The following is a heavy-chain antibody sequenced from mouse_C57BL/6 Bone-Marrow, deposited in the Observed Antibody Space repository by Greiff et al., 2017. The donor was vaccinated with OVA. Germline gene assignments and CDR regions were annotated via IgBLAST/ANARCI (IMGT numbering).Heavy chain of an antibody. J-gene: IGHJ4*01. Sequence: VQLQQSGTVLARPGASVKMSCKTSGYTFTSYWMHWVKQRPGQGLEWIWAIYPGNSDTSYNQKFKGKAKLTAVTSASTAYMELSSLTNEDSAVYYCTRRFYAMDYWGQGTSVTVSS. CDR3: TRRFYAMDY. V-gene: IGHV1-5*01. CDR1: GYTFTSYW. CDR2: IYPGNSDT.